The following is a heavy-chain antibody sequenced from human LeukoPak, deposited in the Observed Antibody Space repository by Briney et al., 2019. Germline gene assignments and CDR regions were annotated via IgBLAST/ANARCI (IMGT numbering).Heavy chain of an antibody. CDR3: ARVGGGKALGYYYYMDV. J-gene: IGHJ6*03. CDR2: IYSGGST. CDR1: GFTVSSNY. D-gene: IGHD4-23*01. V-gene: IGHV3-53*01. Sequence: GGSLRLSCAASGFTVSSNYMSWVRQAPGKGLEWVSVIYSGGSTYYADSVKGRFTISRDNSKNTLYLQMNSLRAEDTAVYYCARVGGGKALGYYYYMDVWGKGTTVTVSS.